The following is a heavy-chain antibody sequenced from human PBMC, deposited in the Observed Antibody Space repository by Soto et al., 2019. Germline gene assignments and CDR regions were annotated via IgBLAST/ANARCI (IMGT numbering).Heavy chain of an antibody. D-gene: IGHD1-1*01. CDR1: GYTFTSYD. V-gene: IGHV1-18*01. CDR2: VIPFNGNT. Sequence: GASVKVSCKASGYTFTSYDINWVRQATGQGFEWMGWVIPFNGNTNYAQKFQGRVTMTTDTSTSTAYMELRSLRSDDTALYFCARGPTGNFFDYWGPGSLVTVSS. J-gene: IGHJ4*02. CDR3: ARGPTGNFFDY.